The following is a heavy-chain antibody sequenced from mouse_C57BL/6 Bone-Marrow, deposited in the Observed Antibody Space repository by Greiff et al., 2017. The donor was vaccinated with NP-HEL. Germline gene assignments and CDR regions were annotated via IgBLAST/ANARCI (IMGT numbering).Heavy chain of an antibody. Sequence: QVQLQQSGPELVKPGASVKISCKASGYAFSSSWMNWVKQRPGKGLEWIGRIYPGDGDTNYNGKFKGKATLTADKSSSTAYMQLSSLTSEDSAVYFCARSGVLPCNYAMDYWGQGTSVTVSS. J-gene: IGHJ4*01. V-gene: IGHV1-82*01. D-gene: IGHD1-1*01. CDR1: GYAFSSSW. CDR2: IYPGDGDT. CDR3: ARSGVLPCNYAMDY.